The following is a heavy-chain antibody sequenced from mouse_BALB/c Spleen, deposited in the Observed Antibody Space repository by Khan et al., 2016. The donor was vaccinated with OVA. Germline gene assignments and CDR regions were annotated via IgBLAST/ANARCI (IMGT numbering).Heavy chain of an antibody. CDR1: GFSLTDYG. V-gene: IGHV2-6-5*01. Sequence: QVQLKQSGPGLVAPSQSLSLTCTVSGFSLTDYGVSWIRQPPGKGLEWLGVIWGGGSTYYNSALKSRLSISKDNSKSQVFLKMSSLQTDETTMYDCAKGVWSYYYALDYWGQGTSVTVSS. J-gene: IGHJ4*01. CDR3: AKGVWSYYYALDY. CDR2: IWGGGST.